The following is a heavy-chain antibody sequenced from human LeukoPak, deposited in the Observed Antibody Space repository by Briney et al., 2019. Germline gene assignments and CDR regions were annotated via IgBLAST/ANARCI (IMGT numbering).Heavy chain of an antibody. Sequence: ASVKVSCKASGYTFTSYGISWVRQAPGQGLEWMGWISAYNSNTDYAQKLQGRLTMTTDTSTSTAYMELRSLRSDDTAVYYCAREGRYCIGISCYSRPKLFDYWGQGTLVTVSS. CDR1: GYTFTSYG. CDR3: AREGRYCIGISCYSRPKLFDY. J-gene: IGHJ4*02. CDR2: ISAYNSNT. D-gene: IGHD2-15*01. V-gene: IGHV1-18*01.